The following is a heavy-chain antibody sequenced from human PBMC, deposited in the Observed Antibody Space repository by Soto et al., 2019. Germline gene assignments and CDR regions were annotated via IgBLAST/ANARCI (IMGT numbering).Heavy chain of an antibody. CDR1: GLTFSNYG. Sequence: QVQLVESGGGVVQPERSLRLSCVATGLTFSNYGIHWVRQAPGRGLAWVAVIWHDGSQKYSADSVRGRFTISRDNSKNTVYLQMNSLRAEDTAVYYCEGRDDPFHVWGQGTMVTVSS. V-gene: IGHV3-33*01. CDR2: IWHDGSQK. J-gene: IGHJ3*01. CDR3: EGRDDPFHV.